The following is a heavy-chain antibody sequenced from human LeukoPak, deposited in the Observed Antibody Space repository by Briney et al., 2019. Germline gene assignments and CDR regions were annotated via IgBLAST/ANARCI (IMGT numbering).Heavy chain of an antibody. CDR2: ISSSSSTI. V-gene: IGHV3-48*01. CDR3: ARDLGKSGWSTFDY. CDR1: GFTFSSYS. D-gene: IGHD6-19*01. Sequence: PGGSLRLSCAASGFTFSSYSMNWVRQAPGKGLEWGSYISSSSSTIYYADSVKGRFTISRDNAKNSLYLQMNSLRAEDTAVYYCARDLGKSGWSTFDYWGQGALVTVSS. J-gene: IGHJ4*02.